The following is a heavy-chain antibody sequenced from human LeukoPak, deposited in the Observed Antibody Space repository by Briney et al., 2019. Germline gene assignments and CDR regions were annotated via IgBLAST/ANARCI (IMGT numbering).Heavy chain of an antibody. CDR1: GGSISPLY. V-gene: IGHV4-59*11. CDR2: IYYSGST. J-gene: IGHJ4*02. D-gene: IGHD3-10*01. Sequence: PSETLSLTCTVSGGSISPLYWGWIRQPPGKGLEFIGYIYYSGSTNFNPSLKSRVTLSVDTSKSQISLKLTSVTAADTAVYYCARGGVAAKYHFDFWGQGTLVTVSS. CDR3: ARGGVAAKYHFDF.